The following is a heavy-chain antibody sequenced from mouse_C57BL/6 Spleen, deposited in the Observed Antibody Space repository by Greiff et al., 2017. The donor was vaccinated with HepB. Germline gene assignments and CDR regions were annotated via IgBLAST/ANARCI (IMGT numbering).Heavy chain of an antibody. D-gene: IGHD2-3*01. Sequence: EVKVVESGGDLVKPGGSLKLSCAASGFTFSSYGMSWVRQTPDKRLEWVATISSGGSYTYYPDSVKGRFTISRDNAKNTLYLQMSSLKSEDTAMYYCARRRYDHFDYWGQGTTLTVSS. CDR3: ARRRYDHFDY. CDR2: ISSGGSYT. V-gene: IGHV5-6*01. J-gene: IGHJ2*01. CDR1: GFTFSSYG.